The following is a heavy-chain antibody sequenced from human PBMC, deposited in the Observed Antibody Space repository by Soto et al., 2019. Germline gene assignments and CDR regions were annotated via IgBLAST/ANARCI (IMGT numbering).Heavy chain of an antibody. V-gene: IGHV3-30*03. Sequence: QVQLVESGGGVVQPGASLRLSCAASGFTFSSYAMHWVRQTPGKGLEWVAAISYDGTYKYHVDSVKGRLTISRDNSKNTLYLQMNSLRPEDTAVYYGARQGGSMGVGDFDYWGQGSVVTVSS. CDR2: ISYDGTYK. CDR3: ARQGGSMGVGDFDY. D-gene: IGHD2-15*01. CDR1: GFTFSSYA. J-gene: IGHJ4*02.